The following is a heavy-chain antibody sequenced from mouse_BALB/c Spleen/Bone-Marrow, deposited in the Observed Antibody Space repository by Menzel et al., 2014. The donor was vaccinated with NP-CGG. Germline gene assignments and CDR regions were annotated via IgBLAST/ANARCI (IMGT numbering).Heavy chain of an antibody. Sequence: DVQLVESGGGLVQPGGSLRPSCTTSGFTFTDYYMSWVRQPPGKALEWLAFIRNKAYGYTTEYSASVRGRFTISRDNSQSILYLQMNTLRAEDSATYYCARFPMDYWGQGTSVTVSS. V-gene: IGHV7-3*02. J-gene: IGHJ4*01. CDR3: ARFPMDY. CDR2: IRNKAYGYTT. CDR1: GFTFTDYY.